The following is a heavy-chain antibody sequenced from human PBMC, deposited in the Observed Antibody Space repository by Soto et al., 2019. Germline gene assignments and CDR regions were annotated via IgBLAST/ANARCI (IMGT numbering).Heavy chain of an antibody. CDR3: ASEHYYYSGMDV. V-gene: IGHV1-18*01. J-gene: IGHJ6*02. CDR1: GYTFTSYG. Sequence: SSVKGSCKAYGYTFTSYGISWVRQAPGQGLEWMGWISAYSGNTNYAQKLQGRVTITRDTSASTAYMELSSLRSEHTAVSYCASEHYYYSGMDVWGQGTTVTVSS. CDR2: ISAYSGNT.